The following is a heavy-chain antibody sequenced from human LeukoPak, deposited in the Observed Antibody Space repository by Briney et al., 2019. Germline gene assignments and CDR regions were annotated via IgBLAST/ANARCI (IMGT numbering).Heavy chain of an antibody. V-gene: IGHV3-64*04. CDR1: GFIFSSYA. Sequence: GGSLRLSCSASGFIFSSYAMHWVRQAPGKGLEYVSGISFNGGNTYFADSVKGRFTISRDNSKNTFDLHMNSLRAEDTAVYYCARDLGYTSGHPFDYWGQGILVSVSS. J-gene: IGHJ4*02. CDR2: ISFNGGNT. D-gene: IGHD5-18*01. CDR3: ARDLGYTSGHPFDY.